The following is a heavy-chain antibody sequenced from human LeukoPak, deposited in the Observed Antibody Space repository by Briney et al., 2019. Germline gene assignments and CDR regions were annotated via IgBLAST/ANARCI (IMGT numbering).Heavy chain of an antibody. CDR2: INPSGGST. CDR1: GYTFTIYY. V-gene: IGHV1-46*01. J-gene: IGHJ4*02. CDR3: ARGPLITMVRGVIHYFDY. D-gene: IGHD3-10*01. Sequence: GASVKVSCKASGYTFTIYYMHWVRQAPGQGLEWMGIINPSGGSTSYAQKFQGRVTMTTDTSTSTAYMELRSLRSDDTAVYYCARGPLITMVRGVIHYFDYWGQGTLVTVSS.